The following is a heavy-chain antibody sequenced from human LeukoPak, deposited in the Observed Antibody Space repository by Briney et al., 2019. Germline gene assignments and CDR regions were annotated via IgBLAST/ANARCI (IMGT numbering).Heavy chain of an antibody. J-gene: IGHJ4*02. CDR2: ISYDGSNK. CDR3: AKDRAGYSSGGGFDY. CDR1: GFTFSSYG. D-gene: IGHD6-19*01. V-gene: IGHV3-30*18. Sequence: GGSLRLSCAASGFTFSSYGMHWVRQAPGKGLEWVAVISYDGSNKYYADSVKGRFTISRDNSKNTLYLQMNSLRAEDTAVYYCAKDRAGYSSGGGFDYWGQGTLATVSS.